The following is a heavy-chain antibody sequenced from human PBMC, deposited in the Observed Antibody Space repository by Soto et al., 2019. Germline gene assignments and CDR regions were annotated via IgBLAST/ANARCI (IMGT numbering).Heavy chain of an antibody. D-gene: IGHD3-10*01. V-gene: IGHV3-11*01. Sequence: QVQLVESGGGLVKPVCSLRLSCAASGFTFSDYYMSCIRHAPGRGLEWVSYISSSGSTIYYADSVMGRFTISRDNAKNSLYRQMNSLGAEDTAVYYCARDTDYGSKGNIAVFDYWGQGTLVTVSS. CDR1: GFTFSDYY. J-gene: IGHJ4*02. CDR2: ISSSGSTI. CDR3: ARDTDYGSKGNIAVFDY.